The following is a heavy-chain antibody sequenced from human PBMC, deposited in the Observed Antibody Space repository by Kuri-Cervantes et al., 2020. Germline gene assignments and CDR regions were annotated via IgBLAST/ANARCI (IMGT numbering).Heavy chain of an antibody. CDR2: INHSGST. CDR1: GGSFSGHY. J-gene: IGHJ5*02. V-gene: IGHV4-34*01. Sequence: SETLSLTCAVYGGSFSGHYWSWIRQPPGKGLEWIGEINHSGSTNYNPSLKSRVTISVDRSKNQFSLKLSSVTAADTAVYYCAREVAVAGTGWFDPWGQGTLVTVSS. D-gene: IGHD6-19*01. CDR3: AREVAVAGTGWFDP.